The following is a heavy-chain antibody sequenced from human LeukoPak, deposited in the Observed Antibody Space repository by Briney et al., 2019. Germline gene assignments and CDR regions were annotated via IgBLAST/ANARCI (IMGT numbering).Heavy chain of an antibody. Sequence: GRSLRLSCAASGFTFSSYAMHWVRQAPGKGLEWVAVISYDGSNKYYADSVKGRFTISRDNSKNTLYLQMNSLRAEDTAVYYCARQISKYYDFWSGQIDYWGQGTLVTVSS. D-gene: IGHD3-3*01. V-gene: IGHV3-30-3*01. J-gene: IGHJ4*02. CDR1: GFTFSSYA. CDR2: ISYDGSNK. CDR3: ARQISKYYDFWSGQIDY.